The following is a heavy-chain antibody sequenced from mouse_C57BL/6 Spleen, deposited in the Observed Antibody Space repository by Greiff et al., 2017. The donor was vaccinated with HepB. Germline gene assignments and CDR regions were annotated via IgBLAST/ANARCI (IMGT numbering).Heavy chain of an antibody. V-gene: IGHV5-16*01. J-gene: IGHJ2*01. D-gene: IGHD1-1*01. CDR1: GFTFSDYY. CDR3: ARESYGSPLDY. Sequence: EVMLVESEGGLVQPGSSMKLSCTASGFTFSDYYMAWVRQVPEKGLEWVANINYDGSSTYYLDSLKSRFIISRDNAKNILYLQMSSLKSEDTATYYGARESYGSPLDYWGQGTTLTVSS. CDR2: INYDGSST.